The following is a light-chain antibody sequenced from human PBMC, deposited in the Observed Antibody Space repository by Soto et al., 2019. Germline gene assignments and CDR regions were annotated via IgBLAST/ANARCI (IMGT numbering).Light chain of an antibody. V-gene: IGLV2-14*01. J-gene: IGLJ1*01. CDR1: SSDVGGYNY. CDR3: SSYTHTNTYV. CDR2: EVS. Sequence: QSVLTQPASVSGSPGPSITISCTGTSSDVGGYNYVSWSQHHPGKAPKLIIYEVSNRPSGASNRFSGSKSGNTASLTISGLQAEDEADYYCSSYTHTNTYVFGTGTKLTVL.